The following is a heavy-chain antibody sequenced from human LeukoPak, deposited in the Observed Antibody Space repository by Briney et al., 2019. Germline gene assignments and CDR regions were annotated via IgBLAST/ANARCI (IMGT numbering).Heavy chain of an antibody. D-gene: IGHD1-26*01. CDR1: GFILSTHG. CDR3: ARDLSFGSLDF. V-gene: IGHV3-33*01. Sequence: GGSLRLSCAAAGFILSTHGMHWVRQAPGKGLEWVAGMWYDGSREDYADSVKGRFTISRDMSKNTLNLQMNSLRVEDTAMFYCARDLSFGSLDFRGQGTLVTVSS. CDR2: MWYDGSRE. J-gene: IGHJ4*02.